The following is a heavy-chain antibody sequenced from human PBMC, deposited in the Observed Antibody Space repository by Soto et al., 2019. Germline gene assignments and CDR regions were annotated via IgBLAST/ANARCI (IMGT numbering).Heavy chain of an antibody. V-gene: IGHV3-23*01. CDR1: GFTFSSYA. J-gene: IGHJ4*02. D-gene: IGHD3-22*01. CDR2: ISGSGGST. CDR3: AKEGLDDSRPFDY. Sequence: PGGSLILSCAASGFTFSSYAMSWVRQSPGKGLEWVSAISGSGGSTYYADSVKGRFTISRDNSKNTLYLQMNSPRAEDTAVYYCAKEGLDDSRPFDYWGQGTLVTVSS.